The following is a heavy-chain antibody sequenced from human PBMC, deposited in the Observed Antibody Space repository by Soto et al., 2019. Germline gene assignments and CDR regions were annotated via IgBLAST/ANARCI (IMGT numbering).Heavy chain of an antibody. D-gene: IGHD3-22*01. CDR3: AKGGSGNYLTYYYYYGMDV. J-gene: IGHJ6*02. V-gene: IGHV3-30*18. CDR1: GFSLSNNG. Sequence: QVQLVESGGGVVQPGRSLRLSCAASGFSLSNNGMHWVRQAPGKGLEWVAVTSYDGNNKYYADSVKGRFTISRDNSKNTVYLEMNNLRAEDTAMYYCAKGGSGNYLTYYYYYGMDVWGQGTTVTVSS. CDR2: TSYDGNNK.